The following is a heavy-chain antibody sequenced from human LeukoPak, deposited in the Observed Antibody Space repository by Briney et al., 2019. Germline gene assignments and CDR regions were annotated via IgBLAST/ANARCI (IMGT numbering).Heavy chain of an antibody. CDR3: ARAVNDDVWGRYGSAYYFVY. Sequence: GGSLRLSCAASGFTFSSYGMHWVRQAPGKGLEWVAFIRGDGSNKYYADSVKGRFTISRDNAKNSLYLQMNSLRAEDTAVYYCARAVNDDVWGRYGSAYYFVYWGQGSLVTASS. V-gene: IGHV3-30*02. D-gene: IGHD3-16*02. J-gene: IGHJ4*02. CDR2: IRGDGSNK. CDR1: GFTFSSYG.